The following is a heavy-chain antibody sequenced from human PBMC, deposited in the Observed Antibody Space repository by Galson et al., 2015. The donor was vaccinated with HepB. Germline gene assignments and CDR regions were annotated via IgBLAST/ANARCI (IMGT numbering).Heavy chain of an antibody. CDR2: IYVAGST. J-gene: IGHJ1*01. V-gene: IGHV3-53*01. CDR3: ARGSGASCYTANQH. CDR1: GFSVSGHF. Sequence: SLRLSCAASGFSVSGHFMSWVRQAPGKGLEWVSVIYVAGSTYYADSVKDRFTISRDNSRNTLYLQMNSLRAEDTAVYYCARGSGASCYTANQHWGQGTLVTVSS. D-gene: IGHD2-2*02.